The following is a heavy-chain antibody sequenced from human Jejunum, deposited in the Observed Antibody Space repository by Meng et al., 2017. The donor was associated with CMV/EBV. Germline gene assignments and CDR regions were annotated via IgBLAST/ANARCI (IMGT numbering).Heavy chain of an antibody. Sequence: YTFSDYYSYWLRQAPGQGLQWMGWIDNYSGDTKYAQKFQGRATMTRDTSISTAYMEVSRLTSDDTAVYYCARVSGQGIRTSVFEYWGQGTRVTVSS. CDR1: YTFSDYY. CDR2: IDNYSGDT. D-gene: IGHD2-2*01. J-gene: IGHJ4*02. V-gene: IGHV1-2*02. CDR3: ARVSGQGIRTSVFEY.